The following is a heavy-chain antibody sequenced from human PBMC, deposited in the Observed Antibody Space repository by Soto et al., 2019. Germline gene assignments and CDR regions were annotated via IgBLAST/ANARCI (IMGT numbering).Heavy chain of an antibody. D-gene: IGHD6-6*01. CDR3: AKKQLDY. CDR1: GFTFSSYA. V-gene: IGHV3-30-3*02. Sequence: PGGSLRLSCAASGFTFSSYAMHWVRQAPGKGLEWVAVISYDGSNKYYADSVKGRFTISRDNSKNTLYLQMNSLRAEDTAVYYCAKKQLDYWGQGTLVTVSS. CDR2: ISYDGSNK. J-gene: IGHJ4*02.